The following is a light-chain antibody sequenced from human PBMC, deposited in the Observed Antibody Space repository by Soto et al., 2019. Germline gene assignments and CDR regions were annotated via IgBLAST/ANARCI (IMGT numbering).Light chain of an antibody. Sequence: DIQMTQSPPTLSASVGDTVTFTCRASQSVSGWLAWYQQKPGEAPKLLIYDASALPRGVPARFSGSGSGTKFTLTIASLHPDDFATYYCQQYNPYSWTFGQGTKVDIK. V-gene: IGKV1-5*01. CDR2: DAS. CDR1: QSVSGW. J-gene: IGKJ1*01. CDR3: QQYNPYSWT.